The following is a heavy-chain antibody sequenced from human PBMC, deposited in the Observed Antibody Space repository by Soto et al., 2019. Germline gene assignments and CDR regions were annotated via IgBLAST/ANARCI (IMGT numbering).Heavy chain of an antibody. V-gene: IGHV3-23*01. CDR2: ISGSGGST. D-gene: IGHD1-26*01. Sequence: EVQLLESGGGLVQPGGSLRLSCAASGFTFSSYAMSWVRQAPGKGLEWVSAISGSGGSTYYADSVKGRFTISRDNFNNTQYLQKHSLRAEDTAVYYCAKDPRWKLHRWGQGTLVTVSS. CDR3: AKDPRWKLHR. CDR1: GFTFSSYA. J-gene: IGHJ5*02.